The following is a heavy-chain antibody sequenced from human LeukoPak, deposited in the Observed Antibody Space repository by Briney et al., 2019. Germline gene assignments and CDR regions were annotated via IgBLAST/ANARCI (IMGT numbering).Heavy chain of an antibody. CDR2: ISGDGDST. J-gene: IGHJ4*02. CDR3: AKDKYSYGYNFDY. CDR1: GFTFDDYA. D-gene: IGHD5-18*01. Sequence: GGSLRLSCAASGFTFDDYAMHWVRQAPGKGLEWVSLISGDGDSTYYADSVKGRFTISRDNSKNSLYLQMNSLRTEDTALFYCAKDKYSYGYNFDYWGQGTLVTVPS. V-gene: IGHV3-43*02.